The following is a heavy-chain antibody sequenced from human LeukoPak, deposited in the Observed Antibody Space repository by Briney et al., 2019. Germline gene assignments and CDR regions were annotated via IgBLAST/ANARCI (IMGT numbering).Heavy chain of an antibody. J-gene: IGHJ4*02. CDR3: ARDRVAAAGFDY. Sequence: ASVKVSCKASGGTLGSYAISWVRQAPGQGLEWMGWISAYNGNTNYAQKLQGRVTMTTDTSTSTAYMELRSLRSDDTAVYYCARDRVAAAGFDYWGQGTLVTVSS. CDR1: GGTLGSYA. V-gene: IGHV1-18*01. D-gene: IGHD6-13*01. CDR2: ISAYNGNT.